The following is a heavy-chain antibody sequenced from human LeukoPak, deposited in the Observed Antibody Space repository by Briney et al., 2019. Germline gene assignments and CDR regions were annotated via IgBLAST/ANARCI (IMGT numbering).Heavy chain of an antibody. J-gene: IGHJ6*03. CDR3: ARGDREYYYYYYYMDV. Sequence: SQTLSLTCTVSGGSISSGDYYWSWIRQPPGKGLEWIGYIYYSGSTYYNPSLKSRVTISVDTSKNQFSLKLSSATAADTAVYYCARGDREYYYYYYYMDVWGKGTTVTVSS. D-gene: IGHD2/OR15-2a*01. CDR1: GGSISSGDYY. CDR2: IYYSGST. V-gene: IGHV4-30-4*08.